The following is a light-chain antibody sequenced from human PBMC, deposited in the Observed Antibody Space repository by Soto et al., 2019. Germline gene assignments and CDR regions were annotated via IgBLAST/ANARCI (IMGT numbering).Light chain of an antibody. J-gene: IGLJ3*02. Sequence: QSVLTQPRSVSGSPGQSVTISCTGTSSDVGGYNYVSWYQQHPGKAPKLMISDVSKRPSGVPDRFSGSKSGNTASLTISGLQAEEEADYYCCSSAGTYTSVFGGGTKVTVL. V-gene: IGLV2-11*01. CDR3: CSSAGTYTSV. CDR2: DVS. CDR1: SSDVGGYNY.